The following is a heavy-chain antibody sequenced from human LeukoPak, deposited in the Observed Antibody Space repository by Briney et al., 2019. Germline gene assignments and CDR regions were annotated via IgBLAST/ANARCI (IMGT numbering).Heavy chain of an antibody. CDR1: GGSFSGYY. V-gene: IGHV4-34*01. CDR2: INHSGST. D-gene: IGHD2-15*01. CDR3: AREGHIFCSGGSCYSVFRSGYYYYMDV. Sequence: SETLSLTCAAYGGSFSGYYWSWIRQPPGKGLEWIGEINHSGSTNYNPSLKSRVTISVDTSKNQFSLKLSSVTAADTAVYYCAREGHIFCSGGSCYSVFRSGYYYYMDVWGKGTTVTVSS. J-gene: IGHJ6*03.